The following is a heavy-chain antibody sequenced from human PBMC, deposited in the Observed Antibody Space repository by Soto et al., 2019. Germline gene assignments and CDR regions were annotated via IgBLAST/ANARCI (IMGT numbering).Heavy chain of an antibody. CDR2: ISYGGVNK. D-gene: IGHD3-22*01. Sequence: QVQLVESGGGVVQPGGSLRLSCAASGFTFSTSVMHWVRQAPGKGLEWMAIISYGGVNKYYADSVKGQFTISRDISESTLYLQMNSLRTEDTAVYYCAREEFEDGRGHFDYWGQGTLVSVSS. CDR3: AREEFEDGRGHFDY. CDR1: GFTFSTSV. V-gene: IGHV3-30-3*01. J-gene: IGHJ4*02.